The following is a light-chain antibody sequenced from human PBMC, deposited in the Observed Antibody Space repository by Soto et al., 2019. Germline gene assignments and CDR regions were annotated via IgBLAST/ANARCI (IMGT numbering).Light chain of an antibody. CDR2: EGS. CDR1: SSDVGSYNF. V-gene: IGLV2-23*01. J-gene: IGLJ3*02. CDR3: CSYAGDSAWV. Sequence: QSALTQPASVSGSPGQSITISCTGTSSDVGSYNFVSWYQQHPGKAPKLMIYEGSKRPSGVSNRFSGSKSGNTASLTISGLQAEDEADYYCCSYAGDSAWVFGGGTQLTVL.